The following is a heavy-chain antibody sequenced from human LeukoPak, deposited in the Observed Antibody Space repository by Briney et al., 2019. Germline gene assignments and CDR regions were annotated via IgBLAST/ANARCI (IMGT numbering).Heavy chain of an antibody. V-gene: IGHV3-21*01. D-gene: IGHD3-9*01. CDR2: ISRSSTYI. CDR1: GLTFSSYN. CDR3: ARDYDVLTAYPPTQLFDP. J-gene: IGHJ5*02. Sequence: GGPLRLSCAASGLTFSSYNMNWVRQAPGKGLEWVSSISRSSTYISYADSVKGRFAISRDNAKNSLYLQMNSLRAEDTAVYYCARDYDVLTAYPPTQLFDPWGQGTLVTVSS.